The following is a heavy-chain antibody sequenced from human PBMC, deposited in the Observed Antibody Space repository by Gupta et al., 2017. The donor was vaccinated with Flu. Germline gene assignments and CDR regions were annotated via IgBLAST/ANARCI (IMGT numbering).Heavy chain of an antibody. CDR2: INPHSTST. Sequence: QVQLVQSGAEVKKPGASVKVSCKASGYTFTDYYIHWVRQAPGQGLEWMGRINPHSTSTNYEQNFQGRVTMTTDTSISTAYMDLTRLRSDDTAVYYCARERFCSTASCYRWFDPWGQGTLVTVSS. CDR1: GYTFTDYY. V-gene: IGHV1-2*06. J-gene: IGHJ5*02. D-gene: IGHD2-2*02. CDR3: ARERFCSTASCYRWFDP.